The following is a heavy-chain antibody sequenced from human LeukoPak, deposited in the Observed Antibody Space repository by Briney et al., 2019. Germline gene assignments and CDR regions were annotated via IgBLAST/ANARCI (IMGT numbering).Heavy chain of an antibody. CDR2: IDPGDSDT. Sequence: RGDSLKISCKGSGYSFTSYWIAWVRQLPGKGLEWMGIIDPGDSDTRYSPSFQGQVTISADKSISTAYLQWSSLKASDNAIYYCARRASSEEYFQHWGQGTLVTVSS. J-gene: IGHJ1*01. D-gene: IGHD6-13*01. V-gene: IGHV5-51*01. CDR1: GYSFTSYW. CDR3: ARRASSEEYFQH.